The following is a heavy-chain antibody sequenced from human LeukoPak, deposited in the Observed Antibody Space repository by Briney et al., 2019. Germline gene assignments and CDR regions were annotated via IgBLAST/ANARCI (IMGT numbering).Heavy chain of an antibody. CDR2: LRRDGSDK. J-gene: IGHJ6*02. CDR1: GFTFSGHG. CDR3: ARRIGSGISISLKDV. V-gene: IGHV3-30*02. D-gene: IGHD3-10*01. Sequence: PGGSLRLSCAASGFTFSGHGMHWVRQAPGKGLEWVSFLRRDGSDKQYADSVKGRFTISRDNSKNSLYLQMNSLRAEDTAVYYCARRIGSGISISLKDVWGQGITVTVSS.